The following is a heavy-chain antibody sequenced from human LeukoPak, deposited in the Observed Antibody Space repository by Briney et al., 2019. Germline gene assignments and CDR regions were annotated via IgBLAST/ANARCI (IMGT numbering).Heavy chain of an antibody. V-gene: IGHV4-39*07. J-gene: IGHJ4*02. D-gene: IGHD3-22*01. CDR1: GGSISSSSYY. CDR3: ARDRDYYDSSGYQSHPFDY. Sequence: IPSETLSLTCTVSGGSISSSSYYWGWIRQPPGKGLEWIGSIYYSGSTYYNPSLKSRVTISVDTSKNQFSLKLSSVTAADTAVYYCARDRDYYDSSGYQSHPFDYWGQGTLVTVSS. CDR2: IYYSGST.